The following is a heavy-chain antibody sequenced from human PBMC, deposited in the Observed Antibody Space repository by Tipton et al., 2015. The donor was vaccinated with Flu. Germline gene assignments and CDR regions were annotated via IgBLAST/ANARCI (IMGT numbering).Heavy chain of an antibody. V-gene: IGHV4-38-2*01. J-gene: IGHJ4*02. D-gene: IGHD3-10*02. CDR3: ARHTGDSVRGVIDY. Sequence: GLVKPSETLSLTCVVSGYSISNGYYWGWIRQPPGKGLEWIGNIYHSGSPYYNPSLKSRVTISVDTSKNQFSLKLSSVTAADTAVYYCARHTGDSVRGVIDYWGQGTLVTVSS. CDR2: IYHSGSP. CDR1: GYSISNGYY.